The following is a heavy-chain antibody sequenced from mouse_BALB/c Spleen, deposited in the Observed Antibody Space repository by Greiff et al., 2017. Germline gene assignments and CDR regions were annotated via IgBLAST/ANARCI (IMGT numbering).Heavy chain of an antibody. J-gene: IGHJ4*01. Sequence: EVKLQESGPGLVTPSQSLSLTCSVTGYSITSGYYWNWIRQFPGNKLEWMGYISYDGSNNYNPSLKNRISITRDTSKNQFFLKLNSVTTEDTATYYCARGDYYAMDYWGQGTSVTVSS. V-gene: IGHV3-6*02. CDR3: ARGDYYAMDY. CDR2: ISYDGSN. CDR1: GYSITSGYY.